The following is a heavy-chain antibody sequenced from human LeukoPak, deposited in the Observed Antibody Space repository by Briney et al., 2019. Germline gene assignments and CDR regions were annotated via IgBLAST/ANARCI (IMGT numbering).Heavy chain of an antibody. V-gene: IGHV4-34*01. Sequence: ASLRLSCAASGFTFSNYAMSWVRQAPGKGLEWIGEINHSGSTNYNPSLKSRVTISVDTSKNQFSLKLSSVTAADTAVYYCARGTRGFYYYYYYGMDVWGQGTTVTVSS. D-gene: IGHD5-12*01. CDR3: ARGTRGFYYYYYYGMDV. J-gene: IGHJ6*02. CDR1: GFTFSNYA. CDR2: INHSGST.